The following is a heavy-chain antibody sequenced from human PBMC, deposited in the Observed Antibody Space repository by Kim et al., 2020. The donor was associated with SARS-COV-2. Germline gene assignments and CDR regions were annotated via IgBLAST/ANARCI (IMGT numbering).Heavy chain of an antibody. J-gene: IGHJ4*02. V-gene: IGHV3-30*14. CDR2: ISYDGTNK. CDR3: ARDLLRTGDWKAFDS. CDR1: EFTFSTYA. D-gene: IGHD7-27*01. Sequence: GGSLRLSCAASEFTFSTYAMHWVRQAPGKGLEWVALISYDGTNKYYADSVKGRFTISRDNSRNTLYLQMNSVRPEDTAVYYCARDLLRTGDWKAFDSWGPGDLVTASS.